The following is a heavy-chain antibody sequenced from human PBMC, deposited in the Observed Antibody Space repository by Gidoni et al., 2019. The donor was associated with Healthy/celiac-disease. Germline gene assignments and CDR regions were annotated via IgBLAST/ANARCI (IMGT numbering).Heavy chain of an antibody. CDR2: MSSSGSTI. CDR3: ARSVGGRDAFDN. J-gene: IGHJ3*02. Sequence: EVQLVESGGGLVQPGGSLSLSCAASGFTFSSYEMTWVRQAPGKGLEWVSYMSSSGSTIYYADSVKGRFTISRDNAKNSLYLQMNSLRAEDTAVYYCARSVGGRDAFDNWGQGTMVTVSS. CDR1: GFTFSSYE. D-gene: IGHD2-8*02. V-gene: IGHV3-48*03.